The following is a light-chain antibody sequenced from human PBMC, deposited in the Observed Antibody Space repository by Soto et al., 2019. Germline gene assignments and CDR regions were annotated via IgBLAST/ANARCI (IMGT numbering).Light chain of an antibody. CDR1: QSISRY. J-gene: IGKJ4*01. Sequence: IVLTQSPATLSLSPGERATLSCRASQSISRYLAWYQQKPGQAPRLLLYDASNRATGIPARFSGSGFGTDFTLTISSLEPEDFAVYYCRQRTNGLTFGGGTKVDIK. V-gene: IGKV3-11*01. CDR2: DAS. CDR3: RQRTNGLT.